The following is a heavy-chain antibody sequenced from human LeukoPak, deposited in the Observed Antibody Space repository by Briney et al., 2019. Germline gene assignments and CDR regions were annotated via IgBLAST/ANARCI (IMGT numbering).Heavy chain of an antibody. CDR3: AKATGICSGGSCYFSHFDY. J-gene: IGHJ4*02. D-gene: IGHD2-15*01. CDR2: ISYSSGSI. CDR1: GFTFTSCG. Sequence: SLRLSCAASGFTFTSCGMSWVRQAPGKGLWWVSGISYSSGSIGYVDSVKGRFTISRDNAKNSLYLQMNSLRVEDTALDYCAKATGICSGGSCYFSHFDYWGQGTLVTVSS. V-gene: IGHV3-9*01.